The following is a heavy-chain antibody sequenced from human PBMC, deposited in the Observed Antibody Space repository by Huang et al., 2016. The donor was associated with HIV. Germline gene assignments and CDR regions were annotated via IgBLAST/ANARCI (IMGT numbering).Heavy chain of an antibody. V-gene: IGHV4-34*02. CDR1: GGSLSDFF. CDR2: INQSGRT. CDR3: ARGRGSSWSLFDT. Sequence: QVQLEQWGARLLKPSETLSLTCAVYGGSLSDFFWSWIRQPPGKGLEWIGVINQSGRTNYNPSLKSRVTIAVDTSKKQFSLKLKSVTAADTSMYYCARGRGSSWSLFDTWGQGSLVTVFS. J-gene: IGHJ4*02. D-gene: IGHD6-13*01.